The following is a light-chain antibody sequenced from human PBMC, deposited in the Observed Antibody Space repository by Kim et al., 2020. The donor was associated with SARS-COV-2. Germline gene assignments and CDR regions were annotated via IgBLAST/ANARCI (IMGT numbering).Light chain of an antibody. Sequence: SALTQPASVSGYPEQSITISCTGTSSDVGGYDYVSWYQQHPGKAPKLMIYAVTKRPSGVSNRFTGSKSGNTASLTISGLQAEDEADYYCSSYTTSSTWVFGGGTQLTVL. J-gene: IGLJ3*02. CDR2: AVT. V-gene: IGLV2-14*03. CDR1: SSDVGGYDY. CDR3: SSYTTSSTWV.